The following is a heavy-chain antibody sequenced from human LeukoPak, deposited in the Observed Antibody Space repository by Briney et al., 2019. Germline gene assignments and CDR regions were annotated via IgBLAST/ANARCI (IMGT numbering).Heavy chain of an antibody. CDR3: ARIMITFGGVITRAFYI. D-gene: IGHD3-16*01. V-gene: IGHV1-18*01. Sequence: ASVKVSCKASGYTFTSYGISWVRQAPGQGLEWMGWISAYNGNTNYAQKLQGRVTMTTDTSTSTAYMELRSLRSDDTAVYYCARIMITFGGVITRAFYIWGQGTMVTVSS. CDR1: GYTFTSYG. CDR2: ISAYNGNT. J-gene: IGHJ3*02.